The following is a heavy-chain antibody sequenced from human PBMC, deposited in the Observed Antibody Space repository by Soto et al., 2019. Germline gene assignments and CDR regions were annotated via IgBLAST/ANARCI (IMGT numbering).Heavy chain of an antibody. D-gene: IGHD5-18*01. CDR2: ISSSSSTI. J-gene: IGHJ5*02. CDR3: ARDGGGYSYANRFDP. Sequence: EVQLVESGGGLVQPGGSLRLSCAASGFTFSSYSMNWFRQAPGKGLEWVSYISSSSSTIYYADYVKGRFTIPRGNAKNSVYGQMNSLRAEDTAVYYCARDGGGYSYANRFDPWGQGTLVTVSS. CDR1: GFTFSSYS. V-gene: IGHV3-48*01.